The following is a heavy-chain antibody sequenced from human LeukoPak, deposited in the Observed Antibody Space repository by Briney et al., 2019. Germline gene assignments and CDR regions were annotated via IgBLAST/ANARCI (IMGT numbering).Heavy chain of an antibody. J-gene: IGHJ1*01. V-gene: IGHV4-34*01. CDR3: ARGRGLDSGSYYDSAEYFQH. CDR2: INHSGST. D-gene: IGHD1-26*01. CDR1: GGSFSGYY. Sequence: PSETLSLTCAVYGGSFSGYYWSWIRQPPGKGLEWIGEINHSGSTNYNPSLKSRVTISVDTSKNQFSLKLSSVTAAGTAVYYCARGRGLDSGSYYDSAEYFQHWGQGTLVTVSS.